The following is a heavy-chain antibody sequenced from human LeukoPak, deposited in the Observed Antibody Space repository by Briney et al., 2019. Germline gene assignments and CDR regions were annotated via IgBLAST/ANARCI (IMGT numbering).Heavy chain of an antibody. Sequence: PGDSLKISCKGSGYYFTSYWIGWVRQMPGKGLEWMGIIYPGDSDTRYSPSFQGQVTISADKSISTAYLQWGSLKASDTAMYYCARRGYDSSAPPDYWGQGTLVTVSS. CDR1: GYYFTSYW. V-gene: IGHV5-51*01. J-gene: IGHJ4*02. D-gene: IGHD3-22*01. CDR2: IYPGDSDT. CDR3: ARRGYDSSAPPDY.